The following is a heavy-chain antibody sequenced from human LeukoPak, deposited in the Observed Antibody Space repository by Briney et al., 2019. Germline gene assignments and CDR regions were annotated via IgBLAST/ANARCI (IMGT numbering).Heavy chain of an antibody. CDR1: GGSFSGYD. D-gene: IGHD5-24*01. CDR3: ARGLGWKVATMGLFFMDV. CDR2: INDGGDT. V-gene: IGHV4-34*01. Sequence: PSETLSLTCGVYGGSFSGYDWSWVRQPPGKGLEWFGEINDGGDTNYNPSLKSRVTMSVDTSKNHFSLEVRSMTAADTAVYYCARGLGWKVATMGLFFMDVWGEGTTVTVSS. J-gene: IGHJ6*03.